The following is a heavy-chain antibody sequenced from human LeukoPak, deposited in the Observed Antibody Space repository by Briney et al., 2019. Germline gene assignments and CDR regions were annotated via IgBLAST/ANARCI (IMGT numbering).Heavy chain of an antibody. V-gene: IGHV1-69*05. Sequence: SVKVSCKASGGTFSSYAISWVRQAPGQGLEWMGRIIPIFGTANYAQKFQGRVTITTDESTSTAYMELSSLRSEDTAVYYCARGSYGYEFYSDYWGQGTLVTVSS. J-gene: IGHJ4*02. D-gene: IGHD5-18*01. CDR3: ARGSYGYEFYSDY. CDR2: IIPIFGTA. CDR1: GGTFSSYA.